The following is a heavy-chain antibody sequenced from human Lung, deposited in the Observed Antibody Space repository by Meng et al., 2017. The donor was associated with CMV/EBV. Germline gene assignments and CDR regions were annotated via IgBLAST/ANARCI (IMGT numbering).Heavy chain of an antibody. J-gene: IGHJ5*02. D-gene: IGHD2-8*01. CDR2: INSGGTTT. CDR1: GFSLSSYW. V-gene: IGHV3-74*01. CDR3: ARDVMGWFDP. Sequence: VDLGGSGGGLVWLGDSLRLSWVSSGFSLSSYWMHGVRQSPGKGLVWVARINSGGTTTTYADSVKGRFTISRDNAKNTLYLQMNSLRGEDTAVYYCARDVMGWFDPWGQGALVTVSS.